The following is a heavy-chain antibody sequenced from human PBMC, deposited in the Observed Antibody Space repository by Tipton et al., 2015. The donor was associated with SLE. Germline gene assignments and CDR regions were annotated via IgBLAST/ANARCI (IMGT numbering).Heavy chain of an antibody. J-gene: IGHJ4*02. D-gene: IGHD3-22*01. Sequence: TLSLTCTVSGGSISSHYWSWIRQPPGKGLEWIGYIYYSGSISYNPSLKGRVTISVDTSKNQFSLKLSSVTAADTAVYYCARDPGGYDSSGADYWGQGTLVTVSS. CDR1: GGSISSHY. CDR3: ARDPGGYDSSGADY. V-gene: IGHV4-59*11. CDR2: IYYSGSI.